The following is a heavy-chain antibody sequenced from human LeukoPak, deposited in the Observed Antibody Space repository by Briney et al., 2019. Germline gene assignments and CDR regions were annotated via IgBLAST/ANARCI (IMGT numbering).Heavy chain of an antibody. CDR1: GYTFPSYF. V-gene: IGHV1-46*01. J-gene: IGHJ4*02. Sequence: ASVKVSCKASGYTFPSYFMHWVRQAPGQGLEWMGIINPTGGSTTYAQKFQGRVTMTRDTSTSTVYMELSSLRSDDTAVYYCARGRGSYLTIYYFDYWGQGTLVTVSS. D-gene: IGHD1-26*01. CDR3: ARGRGSYLTIYYFDY. CDR2: INPTGGST.